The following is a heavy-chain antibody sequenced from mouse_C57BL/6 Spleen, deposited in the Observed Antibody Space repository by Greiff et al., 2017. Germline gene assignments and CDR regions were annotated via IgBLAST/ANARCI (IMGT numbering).Heavy chain of an antibody. V-gene: IGHV3-1*01. Sequence: EVQLQESGPGMVKPSQSLSLTCTVTGYSITSGYDWHWIRHFPGNKLEWMGYISYSGSTNYNPSLKSRISITHDTSKNHFFLKLNSVTTEDTATYYCAREDRDGGFDYWGQGTTLTVSS. CDR3: AREDRDGGFDY. D-gene: IGHD3-1*01. CDR1: GYSITSGYD. J-gene: IGHJ2*01. CDR2: ISYSGST.